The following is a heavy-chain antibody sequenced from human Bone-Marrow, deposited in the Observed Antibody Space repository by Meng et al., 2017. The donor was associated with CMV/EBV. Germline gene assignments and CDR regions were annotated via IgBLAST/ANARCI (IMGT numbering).Heavy chain of an antibody. CDR1: GFTFSSYS. Sequence: GGSLRLSCAASGFTFSSYSMNWVRQAPGKGLEWVSSISSSSSYIYYADSVKGRFTISRDNAKNSLYLQMDSLRAEDTALYYCARKRTNWRGPVFDCWGQGSLVTVSS. CDR3: ARKRTNWRGPVFDC. CDR2: ISSSSSYI. D-gene: IGHD7-27*01. J-gene: IGHJ4*02. V-gene: IGHV3-21*01.